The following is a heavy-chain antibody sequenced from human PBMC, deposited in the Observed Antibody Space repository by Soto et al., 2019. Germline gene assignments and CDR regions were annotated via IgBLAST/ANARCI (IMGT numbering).Heavy chain of an antibody. CDR2: INAVNGNT. CDR1: GFVSTNHN. Sequence: ASVKVSCKAAGFVSTNHNFHWVRQAPGQSLEWMGRINAVNGNTQYSQNFQGRITFTTDPSASTAFIELTNLRFEDRAIYFCASDYGSNWRLWGQGTLVTVSS. V-gene: IGHV1-3*01. D-gene: IGHD6-19*01. J-gene: IGHJ4*02. CDR3: ASDYGSNWRL.